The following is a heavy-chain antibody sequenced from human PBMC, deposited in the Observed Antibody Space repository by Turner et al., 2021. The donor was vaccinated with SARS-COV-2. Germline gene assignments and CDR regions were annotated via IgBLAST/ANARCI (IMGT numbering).Heavy chain of an antibody. D-gene: IGHD1-26*01. CDR2: FYKIGSI. CDR1: GGSISSKS. J-gene: IGHJ6*02. V-gene: IGHV4-59*08. CDR3: ARHQGSASGYDHGMNV. Sequence: QVQLLESGSGLVKPSETLSLTCTVSGGSISSKSWSWIRQSPGRGLEWIGYFYKIGSIDYNPTLRSRVTISVDTSKNQLSLNLISVTAADTAVYYCARHQGSASGYDHGMNVWGQGTAVIVSS.